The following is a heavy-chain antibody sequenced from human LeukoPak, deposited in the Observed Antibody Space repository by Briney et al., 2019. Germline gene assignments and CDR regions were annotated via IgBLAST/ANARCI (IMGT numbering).Heavy chain of an antibody. CDR2: IYPGDSDT. D-gene: IGHD5-12*01. CDR3: ARPRGYSGYYYMDV. J-gene: IGHJ6*03. V-gene: IGHV5-51*01. Sequence: GESLQISCQGSGYSFTSYWIGWVRPLPGKGLEWMGIIYPGDSDTRYSPSFQGQVTISADKSISTAYLQWSSLKASDTAMYYCARPRGYSGYYYMDVWGKGTTVTVSS. CDR1: GYSFTSYW.